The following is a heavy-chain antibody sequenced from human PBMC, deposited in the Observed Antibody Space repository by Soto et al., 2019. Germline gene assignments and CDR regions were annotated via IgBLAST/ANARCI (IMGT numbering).Heavy chain of an antibody. D-gene: IGHD2-15*01. Sequence: QVQLVQSGAEVKKPGSSVKVSCKASGGTFSSYAISWVRQAPGQGLEWMGGIIPIFGTANYAQKFQGRVTITADESTSTADMELSSLRSEDTAVYYCARVEYCSGGSCYFFDYWGQGTLVTVSS. J-gene: IGHJ4*02. CDR1: GGTFSSYA. CDR3: ARVEYCSGGSCYFFDY. CDR2: IIPIFGTA. V-gene: IGHV1-69*01.